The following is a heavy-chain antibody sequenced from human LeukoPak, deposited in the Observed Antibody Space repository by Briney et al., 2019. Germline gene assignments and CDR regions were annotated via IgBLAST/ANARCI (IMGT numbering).Heavy chain of an antibody. CDR2: IYTSGST. J-gene: IGHJ4*02. CDR3: ARGGVGMIVPIF. Sequence: GGSLRLSCAASGFTLSNNYMSWVRQAPGNGLEWVSVIYTSGSTYYADSVKGRFTISRDNSKNTLWLQMNSLRAEDTAVYYCARGGVGMIVPIFWGQGTLVTVSS. D-gene: IGHD3-22*01. V-gene: IGHV3-53*01. CDR1: GFTLSNNY.